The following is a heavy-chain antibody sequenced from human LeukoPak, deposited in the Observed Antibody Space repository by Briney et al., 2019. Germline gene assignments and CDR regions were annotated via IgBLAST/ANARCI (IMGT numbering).Heavy chain of an antibody. J-gene: IGHJ4*02. V-gene: IGHV1-69*13. CDR3: ARVDRPYCSSTSCYAPFDY. D-gene: IGHD2-2*01. CDR2: IIPIFGTA. Sequence: SVKVSCKASGGTFSSYAISWVRQAPGQGLEWMGGIIPIFGTANCAQKFQGRVTITADESTSTAYMELSSLRSEDTAVYYCARVDRPYCSSTSCYAPFDYWGQGTLVTVSS. CDR1: GGTFSSYA.